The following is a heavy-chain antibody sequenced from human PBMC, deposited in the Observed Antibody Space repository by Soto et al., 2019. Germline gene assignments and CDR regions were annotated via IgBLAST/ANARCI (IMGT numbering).Heavy chain of an antibody. J-gene: IGHJ4*02. Sequence: EVHLLESGGGLVQPGGSLRLSCAASGFTFSSYAMSWVRQAPRKGLEWVSAIGVSGDTTYYADSVKGRFTISRDNSKNTLYLQMGSLRAEETAVYYCAKVRRFGELRSLYWGQGTLVTVSS. D-gene: IGHD3-10*01. CDR1: GFTFSSYA. CDR3: AKVRRFGELRSLY. CDR2: IGVSGDTT. V-gene: IGHV3-23*01.